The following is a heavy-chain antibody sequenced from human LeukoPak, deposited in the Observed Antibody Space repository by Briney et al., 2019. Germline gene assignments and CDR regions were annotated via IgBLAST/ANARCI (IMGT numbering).Heavy chain of an antibody. V-gene: IGHV3-33*01. CDR1: GFTFSSSG. J-gene: IGHJ5*02. CDR3: ARAGGYCSGGSCYRGYSWFDP. Sequence: GGSLRLSCAASGFTFSSSGMHWVRQAPGRGLEWVAVILYNGSNKYYADSVKGRFTISRDNSKNTLYLQMNSLRVEDTAVYYCARAGGYCSGGSCYRGYSWFDPWGQGTLVTVSS. D-gene: IGHD2-15*01. CDR2: ILYNGSNK.